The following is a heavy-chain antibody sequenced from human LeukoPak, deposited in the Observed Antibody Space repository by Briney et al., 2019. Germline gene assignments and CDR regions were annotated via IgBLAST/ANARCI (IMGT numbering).Heavy chain of an antibody. CDR2: IYYSGST. J-gene: IGHJ3*02. V-gene: IGHV4-39*07. CDR3: ARERGLGYCSGGSCYFDI. Sequence: PSETLSLTCTVSGGSISSSSYYWGWIRQPPGKGLEWIGSIYYSGSTYYNPSLKSRVTISVDTSKNQFSLKLSSVTAADTAVYYCARERGLGYCSGGSCYFDIWGQGTMVTVSS. D-gene: IGHD2-15*01. CDR1: GGSISSSSYY.